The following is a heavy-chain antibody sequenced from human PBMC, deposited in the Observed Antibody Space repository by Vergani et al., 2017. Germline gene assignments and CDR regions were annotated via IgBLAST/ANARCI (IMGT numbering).Heavy chain of an antibody. V-gene: IGHV4-34*01. Sequence: QVQLQQWGAGLLKPSETLSLTCAVYGGSFSGYYWSWIRQPPGKGLEWIGEINHNGSTNYNPSLKSRVTISVDTSKNQFSLKLSSVTAADTAVYYCARGDGVVTVDYFDYWGQGTLVTVSS. CDR3: ARGDGVVTVDYFDY. CDR1: GGSFSGYY. J-gene: IGHJ4*02. CDR2: INHNGST. D-gene: IGHD2-21*02.